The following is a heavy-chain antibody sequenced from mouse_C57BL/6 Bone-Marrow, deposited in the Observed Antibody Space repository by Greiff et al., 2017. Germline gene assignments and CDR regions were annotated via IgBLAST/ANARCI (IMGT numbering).Heavy chain of an antibody. Sequence: VKLMESGAELARPGASVKMSCKASGYTFTSYTMHWVKQRPGQGLEWIGYINPSSGYTKYNQKFKDKATLTADKSSSTAYMQLSSLTSEDSAVYYCARWRAGRLGPFDYWGQGATLTVSS. CDR3: ARWRAGRLGPFDY. J-gene: IGHJ2*01. CDR1: GYTFTSYT. D-gene: IGHD4-1*01. V-gene: IGHV1-4*01. CDR2: INPSSGYT.